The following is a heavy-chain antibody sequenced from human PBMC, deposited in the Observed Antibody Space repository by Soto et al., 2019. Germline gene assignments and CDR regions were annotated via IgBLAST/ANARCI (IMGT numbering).Heavy chain of an antibody. J-gene: IGHJ5*02. D-gene: IGHD5-12*01. V-gene: IGHV4-34*01. CDR3: ARTAIVTTNWFDP. CDR2: INHGGST. Sequence: PSETLSLTCAVYCESFIGYYWTWIRQSPWKGLEWIGEINHGGSTNYNPSLKSRVTISIDTSKNQFSLKLTSVTAADTSVYYCARTAIVTTNWFDPWGQGTLVTVSS. CDR1: CESFIGYY.